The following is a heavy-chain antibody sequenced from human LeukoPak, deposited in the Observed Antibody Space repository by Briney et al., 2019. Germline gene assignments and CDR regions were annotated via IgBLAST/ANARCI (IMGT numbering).Heavy chain of an antibody. J-gene: IGHJ4*02. CDR1: GGTFSSYA. Sequence: GASVKVSCKASGGTFSSYAISWARQAPGQGLEWMGGIIPIFGTANYAQKFQGRVMITADKSTSTAYMELSSLRSEDTAVYYCARGPGSGSYFFDYWGQGTLVTVSS. CDR3: ARGPGSGSYFFDY. CDR2: IIPIFGTA. D-gene: IGHD3-10*01. V-gene: IGHV1-69*06.